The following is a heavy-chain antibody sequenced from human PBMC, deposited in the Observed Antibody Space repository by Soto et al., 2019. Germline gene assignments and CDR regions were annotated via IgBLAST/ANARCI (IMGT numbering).Heavy chain of an antibody. J-gene: IGHJ4*02. CDR3: ARDYYKYYDSSGYNRSPAY. CDR1: GFTFSSYA. V-gene: IGHV3-30-3*01. Sequence: GGSLRLSCAASGFTFSSYAMHWVRQAPGKGLEWVALISYDGSGKDYADSVKGRFTISRDNSRNTLFLQMNSLRAEDTAVYYCARDYYKYYDSSGYNRSPAYWCQGT. CDR2: ISYDGSGK. D-gene: IGHD3-22*01.